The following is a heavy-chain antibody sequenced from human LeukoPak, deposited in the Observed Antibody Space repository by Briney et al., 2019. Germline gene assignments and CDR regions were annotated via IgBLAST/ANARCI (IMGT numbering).Heavy chain of an antibody. CDR1: GFTFSSYW. D-gene: IGHD3-22*01. CDR3: VRDSSDWPGTDY. V-gene: IGHV3-74*01. J-gene: IGHJ4*02. Sequence: GGSLRLSCAASGFTFSSYWMHWVRQPPGKGLVWVSRLNDDGSYINYADSVKGRFTISRDNAKNTLSLQMNSLRVEDTAVYYCVRDSSDWPGTDYWGQGTLVTVSS. CDR2: LNDDGSYI.